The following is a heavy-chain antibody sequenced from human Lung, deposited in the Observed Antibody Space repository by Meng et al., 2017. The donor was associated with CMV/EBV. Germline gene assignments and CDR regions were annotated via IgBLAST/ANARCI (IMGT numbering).Heavy chain of an antibody. CDR1: GFTFSSYE. J-gene: IGHJ6*02. D-gene: IGHD5-18*01. V-gene: IGHV3-48*03. CDR2: ISSSGSTI. Sequence: GGSLRLXXAASGFTFSSYEMNWVRQAPGKGLEWISYISSSGSTIYYADSVKGRFTISRDYAKNSLYLQMNSLRAEDTAVYYCARQLADTLLAHYYYYGMDVWGQVTXVTVSS. CDR3: ARQLADTLLAHYYYYGMDV.